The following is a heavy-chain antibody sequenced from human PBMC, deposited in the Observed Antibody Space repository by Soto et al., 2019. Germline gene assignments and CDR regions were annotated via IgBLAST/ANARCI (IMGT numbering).Heavy chain of an antibody. D-gene: IGHD2-21*02. J-gene: IGHJ4*02. Sequence: SETLSLTCAVSGYSVSSGYYWGWIRQPPGKGLEWIGSIYHSGSTYYNPSLKSRVTISVDTSKNQFSLKLSSVTAADTAVYYCASLPYCGGDCYFDYWGQGTLVTVSS. V-gene: IGHV4-38-2*01. CDR1: GYSVSSGYY. CDR2: IYHSGST. CDR3: ASLPYCGGDCYFDY.